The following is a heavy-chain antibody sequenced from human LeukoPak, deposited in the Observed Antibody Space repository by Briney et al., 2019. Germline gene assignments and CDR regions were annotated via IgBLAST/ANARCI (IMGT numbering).Heavy chain of an antibody. D-gene: IGHD3-22*01. CDR3: AKDPPRYYDSSGSLYYGMDV. Sequence: PGGSLRLSCTASGFSFIDFAMHWVRQAPGKGLEWVAVISHDGKTKYHADSVKGRFTISRDNSKNTLYLQMNSLRAEDTAVYYCAKDPPRYYDSSGSLYYGMDVWGQGTTVTVSS. CDR1: GFSFIDFA. CDR2: ISHDGKTK. V-gene: IGHV3-30*07. J-gene: IGHJ6*02.